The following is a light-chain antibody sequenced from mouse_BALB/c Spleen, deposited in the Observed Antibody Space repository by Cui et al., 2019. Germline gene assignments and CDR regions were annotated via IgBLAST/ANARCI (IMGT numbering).Light chain of an antibody. J-gene: IGKJ4*01. CDR1: QDINSY. CDR2: RAN. Sequence: DIKMTQSPSSMYASLGERVTITCKASQDINSYLSWFQQKQGKSPKTLIYRANRLVDGVPSRFSGSGSGQDYSLTISSLEYEDMGIYYCLQYDEFPFTFGSGTKLEIK. CDR3: LQYDEFPFT. V-gene: IGKV14-111*01.